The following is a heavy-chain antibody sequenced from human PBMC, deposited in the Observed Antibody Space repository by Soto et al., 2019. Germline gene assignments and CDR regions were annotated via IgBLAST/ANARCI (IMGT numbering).Heavy chain of an antibody. V-gene: IGHV1-8*01. D-gene: IGHD2-15*01. J-gene: IGHJ3*02. CDR3: ARGLSGEVAFDI. CDR2: MNPNSGNT. CDR1: GYTFTSYD. Sequence: ASVKVSCTASGYTFTSYDINWVRQATGQGLEWMGWMNPNSGNTGYAQKFQGRVTMTRNTSISTAYMELSSLRSEDTAVYYCARGLSGEVAFDIWGQGTMVTVSS.